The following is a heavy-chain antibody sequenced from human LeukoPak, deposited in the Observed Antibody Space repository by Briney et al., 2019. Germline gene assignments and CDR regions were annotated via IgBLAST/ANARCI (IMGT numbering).Heavy chain of an antibody. CDR3: ARSIFGVVMGDY. CDR1: GGSISSGSYY. V-gene: IGHV4-61*02. D-gene: IGHD3-3*01. CDR2: IYTSGST. Sequence: SETLSLTCTVSGGSISSGSYYWSWIRQPAGKGLEWIGRIYTSGSTNYNPSLKSRVTISVDTSKNQFSLKLSSVTAVDTAVYYCARSIFGVVMGDYWGQGTLVTVSS. J-gene: IGHJ4*02.